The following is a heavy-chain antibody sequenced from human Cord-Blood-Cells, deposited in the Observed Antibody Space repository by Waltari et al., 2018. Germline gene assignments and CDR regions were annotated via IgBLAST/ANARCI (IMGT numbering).Heavy chain of an antibody. J-gene: IGHJ3*02. CDR2: IGTAGDT. CDR1: GFTFSSYD. Sequence: EVQLVESGGGLVQPGGSLRLSCAASGFTFSSYDMHWVRQATGKGLEWVSAIGTAGDTYYPGSVKGRFTISRENAKHSLYLQMNSLRAGDTAVYYCASSSGSYGGVAFDIWGQGTMVTVSS. CDR3: ASSSGSYGGVAFDI. D-gene: IGHD1-26*01. V-gene: IGHV3-13*01.